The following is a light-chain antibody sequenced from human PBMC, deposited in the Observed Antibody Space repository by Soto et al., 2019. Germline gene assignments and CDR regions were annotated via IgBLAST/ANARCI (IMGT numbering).Light chain of an antibody. V-gene: IGKV3-11*01. CDR2: GAS. CDR1: QNISIN. CDR3: QQRSNCPPT. J-gene: IGKJ1*01. Sequence: DIMMPQSPDTPSKTTGERATLSCRASQNISINLAWYQQKPGQGPRLLIYGASTRATGLPARFSGSGSGTEFTLTISSLEPEELAVYDCQQRSNCPPTVGQGTKA.